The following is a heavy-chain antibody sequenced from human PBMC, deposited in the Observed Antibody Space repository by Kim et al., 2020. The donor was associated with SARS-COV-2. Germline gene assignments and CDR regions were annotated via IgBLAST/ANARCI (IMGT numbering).Heavy chain of an antibody. V-gene: IGHV1-18*01. CDR3: ARGYYDSSGYYYFDY. D-gene: IGHD3-22*01. CDR1: GYTFTSYG. CDR2: ISAYNGNT. Sequence: ASVKVSCKASGYTFTSYGISWVRLAPGQGLEWMGWISAYNGNTNYAQKLQGRVTMTTDTSTSTAYMELRSLRSDDTAVYYCARGYYDSSGYYYFDYWGQGTLVTVSS. J-gene: IGHJ4*02.